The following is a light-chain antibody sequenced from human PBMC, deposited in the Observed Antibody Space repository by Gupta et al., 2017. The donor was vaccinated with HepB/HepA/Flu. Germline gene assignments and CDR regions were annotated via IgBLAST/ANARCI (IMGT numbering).Light chain of an antibody. CDR1: SSDISGYNF. CDR3: WSYVGSNTCGV. CDR2: DVI. Sequence: QSALTQSRSVSGSPGQSVTISCTGTSSDISGYNFVSWYQQHLGRAPKLMIYDVIKRPSGVPDRFAGSESGNTDSLTISGLQAEDEAEDDCWSYVGSNTCGVFGSGTKVTVL. V-gene: IGLV2-11*01. J-gene: IGLJ1*01.